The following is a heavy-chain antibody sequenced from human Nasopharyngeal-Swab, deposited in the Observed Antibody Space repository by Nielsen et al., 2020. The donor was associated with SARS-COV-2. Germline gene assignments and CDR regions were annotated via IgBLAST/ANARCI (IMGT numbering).Heavy chain of an antibody. D-gene: IGHD6-19*01. CDR2: INPNSGGT. CDR3: ARVLYSSGGWFDP. CDR1: GYTFTGYY. V-gene: IGHV1-2*06. Sequence: SVNVSCKASGYTFTGYYMHWLRQAPGQGLEWMGRINPNSGGTNYAQKFQGRVTMTRDTSISTAYMELSRLRSDDTAVYYCARVLYSSGGWFDPWGQGTLVTVSS. J-gene: IGHJ5*02.